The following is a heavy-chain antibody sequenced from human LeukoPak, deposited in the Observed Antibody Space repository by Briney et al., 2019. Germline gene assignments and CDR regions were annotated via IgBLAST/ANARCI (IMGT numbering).Heavy chain of an antibody. D-gene: IGHD6-19*01. CDR1: GGSITSSTYH. V-gene: IGHV4-39*01. J-gene: IGHJ4*02. CDR3: ASGGGWYDFDY. Sequence: SETLSLTCTVSGGSITSSTYHWGWIRHPPGKGLEWIGSFYYSGSTYYNPSLRSRVTISVDTSKNQFSLKLSSVTAADTAVYYCASGGGWYDFDYWGQGTLVTVSS. CDR2: FYYSGST.